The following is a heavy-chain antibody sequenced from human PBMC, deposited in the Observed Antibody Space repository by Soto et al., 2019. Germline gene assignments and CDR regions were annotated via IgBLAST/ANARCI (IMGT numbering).Heavy chain of an antibody. Sequence: SETLSLTCAVYGGSFSDFHWSWIRQPPGKGLEWIAEINLRGSTYYNPSLKSRVTISVDTSKNQFSLKLSSVTAADTAVYYCASCETTYYYYYGMDVWGQGTTVTVSS. CDR3: ASCETTYYYYYGMDV. D-gene: IGHD1-1*01. CDR1: GGSFSDFH. J-gene: IGHJ6*02. V-gene: IGHV4-34*01. CDR2: INLRGST.